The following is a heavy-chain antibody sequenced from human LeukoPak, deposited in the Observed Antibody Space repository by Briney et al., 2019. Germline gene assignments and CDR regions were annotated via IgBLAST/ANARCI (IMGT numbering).Heavy chain of an antibody. V-gene: IGHV3-30*02. CDR3: VKEGNYYFDC. CDR1: GFTSSNLG. J-gene: IGHJ4*02. Sequence: GGSLRLSCAASGFTSSNLGMHWVRQAPGKGLEWVSFIRYDESGKFYADSVKGRFTISRDNSRDTLYLQINSLRVEDTAVYYCVKEGNYYFDCWGQGTLVTVSS. CDR2: IRYDESGK.